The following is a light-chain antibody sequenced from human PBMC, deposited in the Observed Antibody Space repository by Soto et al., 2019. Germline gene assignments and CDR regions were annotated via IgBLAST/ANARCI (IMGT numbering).Light chain of an antibody. Sequence: QSALTQPASGSGSPGQSITISCTGTSSDVGGYNYFSWYQQHPGKAPKLMIYDVSYRPSGVSNRFSGSKSGNTASLTISGIQAEDEADYYCSSYTSSSTRVFGTGTKLNAL. CDR3: SSYTSSSTRV. V-gene: IGLV2-14*01. CDR1: SSDVGGYNY. CDR2: DVS. J-gene: IGLJ1*01.